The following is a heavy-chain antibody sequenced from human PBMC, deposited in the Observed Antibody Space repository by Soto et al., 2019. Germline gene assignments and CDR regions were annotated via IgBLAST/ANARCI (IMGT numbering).Heavy chain of an antibody. J-gene: IGHJ4*02. CDR2: IYYSGST. V-gene: IGHV4-59*01. D-gene: IGHD3-3*01. CDR3: ARGRPYYDFWSGVLNFDY. Sequence: SETLSLTCTVSGGSISSYYWSWIRQPPGKGLEWIGYIYYSGSTNYNPSLKSRVTISVDTSKNQFSLKLSSVTAADTAVYYCARGRPYYDFWSGVLNFDYWGQGTLVTVSS. CDR1: GGSISSYY.